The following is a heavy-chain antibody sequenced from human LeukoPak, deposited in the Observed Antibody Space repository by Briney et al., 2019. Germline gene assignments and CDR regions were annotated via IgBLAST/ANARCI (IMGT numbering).Heavy chain of an antibody. V-gene: IGHV3-33*08. CDR1: GFPFSSYE. J-gene: IGHJ4*02. CDR3: ARGYQGSGGIDH. Sequence: HPGGSLRLSCAASGFPFSSYEMNWVRQAPGKGLEWVAVIWYDGSNKYYADSVKGRFTISRDNSKNTLYLQMNSLRAEDTAVYYCARGYQGSGGIDHWGQGTLVTFSS. D-gene: IGHD3-16*01. CDR2: IWYDGSNK.